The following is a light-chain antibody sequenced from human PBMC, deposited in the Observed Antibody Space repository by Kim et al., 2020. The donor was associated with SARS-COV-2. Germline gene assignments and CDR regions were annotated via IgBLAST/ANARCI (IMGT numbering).Light chain of an antibody. Sequence: IVLTQSPATLSLSPGERATLSCRASQSVSSYLAWYQQKPGQAHRLLIYDASNRATGIPARFSGSGSGTDFTLTISSLEPEDFAVYYCQQHSNWPPITFGQGTRLEIK. CDR1: QSVSSY. V-gene: IGKV3-11*01. CDR2: DAS. J-gene: IGKJ5*01. CDR3: QQHSNWPPIT.